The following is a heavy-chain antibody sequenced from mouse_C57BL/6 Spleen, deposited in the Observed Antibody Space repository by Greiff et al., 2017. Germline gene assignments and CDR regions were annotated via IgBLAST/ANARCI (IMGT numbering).Heavy chain of an antibody. J-gene: IGHJ3*01. CDR3: ARCDYGYDGFAY. CDR2: IHPNSGST. Sequence: QVQLQQPGAELVKPGASVKLSCKASGYTFTSYWMHWVKQRPGQGLEWIGMIHPNSGSTNYNEKFKSKATLTVDKSSSTAYMQLSSRTFEDSAVYYWARCDYGYDGFAYWGQGTLVTVSA. V-gene: IGHV1-64*01. CDR1: GYTFTSYW. D-gene: IGHD2-2*01.